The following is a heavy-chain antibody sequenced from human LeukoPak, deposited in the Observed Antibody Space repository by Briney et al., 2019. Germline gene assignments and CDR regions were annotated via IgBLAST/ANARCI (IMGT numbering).Heavy chain of an antibody. J-gene: IGHJ4*02. V-gene: IGHV3-23*01. CDR2: ISDSGGST. CDR3: AKDNWVAWYYDFWSGYSEDY. CDR1: GFTFSSYA. Sequence: PGGSLRLSCAASGFTFSSYAMSWVRQSPGKGLEWVSGISDSGGSTSYADSVKGRFTISRDNSKNTLYLQMNSLRAEDTAVYYCAKDNWVAWYYDFWSGYSEDYWGQGTLVTVSS. D-gene: IGHD3-3*01.